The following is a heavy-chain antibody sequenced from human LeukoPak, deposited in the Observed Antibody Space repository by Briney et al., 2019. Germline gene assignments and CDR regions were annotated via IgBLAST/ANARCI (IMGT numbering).Heavy chain of an antibody. CDR3: AKDRQDYGAF. Sequence: GGSLRLPCAASGFTFNNYAMHWVRQAPGKGLEWVAFLRYDGSHKSYADSVKGRFTISRDNSKNTLYLQMNSLRVEDAAVYYCAKDRQDYGAFWGQGALVTVSS. D-gene: IGHD4/OR15-4a*01. J-gene: IGHJ4*02. CDR2: LRYDGSHK. V-gene: IGHV3-30*02. CDR1: GFTFNNYA.